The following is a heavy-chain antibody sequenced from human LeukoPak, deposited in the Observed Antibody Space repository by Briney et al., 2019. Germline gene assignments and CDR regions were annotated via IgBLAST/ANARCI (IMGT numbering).Heavy chain of an antibody. V-gene: IGHV3-11*04. CDR3: ASTPIAVAGIV. CDR1: GFTFSDYY. J-gene: IGHJ4*02. CDR2: ISSSGSTI. Sequence: GGSLRLSCAASGFTFSDYYMSWIRQAPGKGLEWVSYISSSGSTIYYADSVKGRFTISRDNSKNTLYLQMNSLRAEDTAVYYCASTPIAVAGIVWGQGTLVTVSS. D-gene: IGHD6-19*01.